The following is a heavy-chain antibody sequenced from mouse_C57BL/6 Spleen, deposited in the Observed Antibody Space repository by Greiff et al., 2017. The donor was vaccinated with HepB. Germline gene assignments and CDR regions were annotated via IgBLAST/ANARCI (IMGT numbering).Heavy chain of an antibody. V-gene: IGHV1-50*01. CDR3: ARLDYYGSSHYAMDY. CDR1: GYTFTSYW. J-gene: IGHJ4*01. Sequence: QVQLQQPGAELVKPGASVKLSCKASGYTFTSYWMQWVKQRPGQGLEWMGGIDPYDSYTNYNQKFKGKATVTVDTSSSTAYMQLSSLTSEDSAVYYCARLDYYGSSHYAMDYWGQGTSVTVSS. D-gene: IGHD1-1*01. CDR2: IDPYDSYT.